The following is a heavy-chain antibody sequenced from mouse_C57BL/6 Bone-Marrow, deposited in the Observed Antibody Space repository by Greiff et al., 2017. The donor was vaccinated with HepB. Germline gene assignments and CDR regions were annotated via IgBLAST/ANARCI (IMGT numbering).Heavy chain of an antibody. CDR3: ARSIIYYGSSYYFDY. J-gene: IGHJ2*01. CDR2: IDPSDSYT. Sequence: QVQLQQPGAELVMPGASVKLSCKASGYTFTSYWMHWVKQRPGQGLEWIGEIDPSDSYTNYNQKFKGKSTLTVDKSSSTAYMQLSSLTSEDSAVYYCARSIIYYGSSYYFDYWGQGTTLTVSS. V-gene: IGHV1-69*01. D-gene: IGHD1-1*01. CDR1: GYTFTSYW.